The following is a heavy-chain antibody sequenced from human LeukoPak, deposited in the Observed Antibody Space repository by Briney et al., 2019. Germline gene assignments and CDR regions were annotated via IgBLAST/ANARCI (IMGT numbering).Heavy chain of an antibody. CDR2: MNPNSGNT. CDR3: ARVREYDYVWGSYRYEHYFDY. J-gene: IGHJ4*02. Sequence: ASVEVSCKASGYTFTSYDINWVRQATGQGLEWMGWMNPNSGNTGYAQKFQGRVTMTRNTSISTAYMELSSLRSEDTAVYYCARVREYDYVWGSYRYEHYFDYWGQGTLVTVSS. D-gene: IGHD3-16*02. V-gene: IGHV1-8*01. CDR1: GYTFTSYD.